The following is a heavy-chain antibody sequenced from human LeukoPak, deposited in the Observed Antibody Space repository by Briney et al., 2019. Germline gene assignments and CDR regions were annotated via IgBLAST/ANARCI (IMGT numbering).Heavy chain of an antibody. CDR1: GFTFSSYS. CDR3: ARVPRSNWNEY. CDR2: ISTSSSYI. Sequence: GGSLRLSCAASGFTFSSYSMNWVRQAPGKGLEWVSSISTSSSYIYYADPVKGRFTISRDNAKNSLYLQMNSLRAEDTAVYYCARVPRSNWNEYWGQGTLVTVSS. D-gene: IGHD1-1*01. J-gene: IGHJ4*02. V-gene: IGHV3-21*06.